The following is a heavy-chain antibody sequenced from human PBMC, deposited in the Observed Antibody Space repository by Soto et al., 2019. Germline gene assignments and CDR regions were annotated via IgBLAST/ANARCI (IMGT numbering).Heavy chain of an antibody. CDR1: GFTFSSYG. J-gene: IGHJ4*02. D-gene: IGHD3-22*01. CDR3: ARGRTYYSDSGHPSDY. V-gene: IGHV3-33*01. CDR2: IWYDGSNQ. Sequence: QVQLVESGGGVVQPGRSLRLSCAASGFTFSSYGMHWVRQAPGKGLEWVAVIWYDGSNQYYADSVKGRFTISRDNSKNTLYLQTNSLTAEDTAVYYCARGRTYYSDSGHPSDYWGQGPLVTVSS.